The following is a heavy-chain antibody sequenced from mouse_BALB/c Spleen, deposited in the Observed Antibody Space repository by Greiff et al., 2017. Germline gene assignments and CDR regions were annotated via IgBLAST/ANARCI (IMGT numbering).Heavy chain of an antibody. CDR1: GYAFTNYL. CDR3: ARSGYYGHWYFDV. D-gene: IGHD1-2*01. CDR2: INPGSGGT. V-gene: IGHV1-54*01. J-gene: IGHJ1*01. Sequence: QVQLQQSGAELVRPGTSVKVSCKASGYAFTNYLIEWVKQRPGQGLEWIGVINPGSGGTNYNEKFKGKATLTADKSSSTAYMQLNSLTSDDSAVYFCARSGYYGHWYFDVWGAGTTVTVSS.